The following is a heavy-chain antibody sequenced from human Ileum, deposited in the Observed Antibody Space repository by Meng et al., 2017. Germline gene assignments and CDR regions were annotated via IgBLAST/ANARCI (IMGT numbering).Heavy chain of an antibody. Sequence: QGPLQGSGPGLVKPSGTLSLTCAVSGVSISSAIWWGWVRQPPGKGLEWIGEIFQSGSTNYNPSLKSRVSISVDKSKNHLSLSLSSVTAADTAVYYCAKAAAYNLDIWGQGALVTVSS. D-gene: IGHD1-14*01. CDR2: IFQSGST. CDR3: AKAAAYNLDI. J-gene: IGHJ4*02. CDR1: GVSISSAIW. V-gene: IGHV4-4*02.